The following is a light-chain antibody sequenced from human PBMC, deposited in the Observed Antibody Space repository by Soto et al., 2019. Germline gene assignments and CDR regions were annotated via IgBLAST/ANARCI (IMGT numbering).Light chain of an antibody. V-gene: IGKV3-15*01. CDR3: QHYNNWPRT. CDR1: QSVSSN. Sequence: EIVMTQSPATLSVSPGERATLSCRASQSVSSNLAWYQQKPGQAPRLLIYGASTRDTGIPARFSGSGSGTEFTLTISSLQSEDFAVYYCQHYNNWPRTFGQGPKVEIK. CDR2: GAS. J-gene: IGKJ1*01.